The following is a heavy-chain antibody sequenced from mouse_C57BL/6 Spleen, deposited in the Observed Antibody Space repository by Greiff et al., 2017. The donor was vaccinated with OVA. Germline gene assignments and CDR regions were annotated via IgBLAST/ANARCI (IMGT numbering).Heavy chain of an antibody. J-gene: IGHJ1*03. CDR1: GFTFSDYY. V-gene: IGHV5-16*01. Sequence: DVKLVESEGGLVQPGSSMKLSCTASGFTFSDYYMAWVRQVPEKGLEWVANINYDGSSTYYLDSLKSRFIISRDNAKNILYLQMSSLKSEDTATYYCARVRRRYFDVWGTGTTVTVSS. CDR2: INYDGSST. CDR3: ARVRRRYFDV.